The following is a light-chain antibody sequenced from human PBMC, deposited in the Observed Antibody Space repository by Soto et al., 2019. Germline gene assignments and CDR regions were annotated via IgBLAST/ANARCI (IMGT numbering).Light chain of an antibody. CDR1: SSNIGSNY. J-gene: IGLJ3*02. CDR3: AAWDDSLSGRWV. CDR2: RNN. Sequence: QSVLTQPPSASGTPGQRVTISCSGSSSNIGSNYVYWYQQLPGTAPKLLIYRNNQRPSGVPDRFSGSKSGTSASLAISGLRSVDEADYYCAAWDDSLSGRWVFGGGTQLTVL. V-gene: IGLV1-47*01.